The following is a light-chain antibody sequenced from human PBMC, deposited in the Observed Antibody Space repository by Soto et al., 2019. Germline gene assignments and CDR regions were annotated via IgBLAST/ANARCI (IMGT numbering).Light chain of an antibody. Sequence: SALTQPPSVSGSPGQSVTISCTGTSTDFVSYNRVSWYQQPPGTAPKLIIYEASNRPSGVPGRFSGSKSGNTASLTISGFQAADEADYYCSLYTSENTYVFGTGTKVTVL. CDR2: EAS. J-gene: IGLJ1*01. CDR3: SLYTSENTYV. CDR1: STDFVSYNR. V-gene: IGLV2-18*01.